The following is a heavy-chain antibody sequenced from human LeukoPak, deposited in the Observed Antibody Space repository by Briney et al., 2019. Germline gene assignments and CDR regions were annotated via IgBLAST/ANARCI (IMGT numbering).Heavy chain of an antibody. V-gene: IGHV3-48*02. CDR2: ISSSSSTI. CDR1: GFSFSSYS. Sequence: GGSLRLSCVVSGFSFSSYSMNWVRQAPGKGLEWVSYISSSSSTIYDADSVKGRFTISRDNAKNSLYLQMNSLRDEDTAVYYCARLEYYYVSGNYYKLFDYWGQGTLVTVCS. D-gene: IGHD3-10*01. J-gene: IGHJ4*02. CDR3: ARLEYYYVSGNYYKLFDY.